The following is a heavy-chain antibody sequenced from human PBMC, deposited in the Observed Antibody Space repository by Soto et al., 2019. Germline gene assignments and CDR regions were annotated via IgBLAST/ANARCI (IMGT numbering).Heavy chain of an antibody. CDR2: IYHSGAT. J-gene: IGHJ4*02. Sequence: SETLSLTCAVSGDSITSNNWWSWVRQAPGKGREGIGEIYHSGATTDNPSLKNRATISVDPAKNDFSLKVTSVTAAATAVYLCARDLGTGTDYWGRGTLVTVSS. CDR3: ARDLGTGTDY. CDR1: GDSITSNNW. D-gene: IGHD1-1*01. V-gene: IGHV4-4*02.